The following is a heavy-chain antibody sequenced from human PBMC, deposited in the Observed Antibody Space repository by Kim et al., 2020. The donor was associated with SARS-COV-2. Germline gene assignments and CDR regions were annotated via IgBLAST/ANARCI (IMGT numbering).Heavy chain of an antibody. D-gene: IGHD3-3*01. V-gene: IGHV3-73*01. CDR3: TRIPATPLDFWDAFDI. CDR2: IRTKANSYAT. J-gene: IGHJ3*02. Sequence: GGSLRLSCAASGFTFSGSPLHWVRQASGKGLEWVGRIRTKANSYATGYAASVKGRFTISRDDSKNTAYLEMRGPKTEDTALYYCTRIPATPLDFWDAFDIWGQGTMVTVSS. CDR1: GFTFSGSP.